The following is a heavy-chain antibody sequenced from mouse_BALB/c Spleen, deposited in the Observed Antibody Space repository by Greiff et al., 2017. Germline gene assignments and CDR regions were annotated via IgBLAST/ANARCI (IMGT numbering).Heavy chain of an antibody. V-gene: IGHV5-6*01. D-gene: IGHD2-4*01. Sequence: LFNPLFSLKLSFSSSLFTFIIYFISLFLHTPYKILDFFSTISSGGSYTYYPDSVKGRFTISRDNAKNTLYLQMSSLKSDDTAMYCCARQPYYDYDWFAYWGQGTMVNVYA. CDR1: LFTFIIYF. CDR3: ARQPYYDYDWFAY. J-gene: IGHJ3*01. CDR2: ISSGGSYT.